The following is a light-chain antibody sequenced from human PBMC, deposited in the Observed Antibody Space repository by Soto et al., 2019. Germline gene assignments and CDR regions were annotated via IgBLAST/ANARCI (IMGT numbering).Light chain of an antibody. CDR2: KAS. J-gene: IGKJ4*01. Sequence: DIQMTQSPSTLSASVGARVAITCRASRNINNLLAWYQQKPGKAPKLLIYKASSLESGVPSRFSGSGSGTEFTLTISSLQPDDFATYYCQRYYSFPLTFGGGTKVEIK. CDR3: QRYYSFPLT. V-gene: IGKV1-5*03. CDR1: RNINNL.